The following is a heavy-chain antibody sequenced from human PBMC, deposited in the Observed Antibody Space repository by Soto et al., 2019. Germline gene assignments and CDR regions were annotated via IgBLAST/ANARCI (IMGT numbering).Heavy chain of an antibody. Sequence: ASVKVSCKASGYTFTSYGISWVRQAPGQGLEWMGWISAYNGNTSYAQKLQGRVTMTTDTSTSTAYMELRSLRSDDTAVYYCASADNWNYQDYYYCGMDVWGQGTTVTVSS. J-gene: IGHJ6*02. V-gene: IGHV1-18*01. CDR3: ASADNWNYQDYYYCGMDV. CDR2: ISAYNGNT. CDR1: GYTFTSYG. D-gene: IGHD1-7*01.